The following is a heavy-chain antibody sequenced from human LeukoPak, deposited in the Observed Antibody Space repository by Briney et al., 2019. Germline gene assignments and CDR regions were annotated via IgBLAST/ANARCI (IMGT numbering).Heavy chain of an antibody. V-gene: IGHV1-69*13. CDR1: GDTFSSYA. CDR3: ARGPTYYYDSSGYYSTYYFDY. CDR2: IIPIFGTA. J-gene: IGHJ4*02. Sequence: GASVKVSCKASGDTFSSYAISWVRQAPGQGLEWMGGIIPIFGTANYAQKFQGRVTITADESTSTAYMELSSLRSEDTAVYYCARGPTYYYDSSGYYSTYYFDYWGQGTLVTVSS. D-gene: IGHD3-22*01.